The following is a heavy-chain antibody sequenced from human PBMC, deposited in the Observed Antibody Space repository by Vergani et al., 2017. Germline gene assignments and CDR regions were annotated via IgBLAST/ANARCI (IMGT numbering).Heavy chain of an antibody. CDR3: AKVPYGSGSYLDYYYGMDV. J-gene: IGHJ6*02. D-gene: IGHD3-10*01. Sequence: EVQLVESGGGLVQPGRSLRLSCAASGFTFDDYAMHWVRQAPGKGLERVSGISWNSGSTGYADSVKGRFTISRDNAKNSLYLQMNSLRAEDTALYYCAKVPYGSGSYLDYYYGMDVWGQGTTVTVSS. V-gene: IGHV3-9*01. CDR2: ISWNSGST. CDR1: GFTFDDYA.